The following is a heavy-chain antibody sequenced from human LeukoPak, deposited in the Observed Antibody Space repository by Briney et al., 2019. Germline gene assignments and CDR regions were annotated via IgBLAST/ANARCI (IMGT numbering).Heavy chain of an antibody. CDR1: GFTFKTYS. D-gene: IGHD6-13*01. CDR2: ITGSGGST. V-gene: IGHV3-23*01. CDR3: AKGRASSNRWSFDY. J-gene: IGHJ4*02. Sequence: GGSLRLSCAASGFTFKTYSMNWVRQAPGMGLEWVSSITGSGGSTYYADSVKGRFTISRDNTNNMLYLQVNSLRAGDTAVYYCAKGRASSNRWSFDYWGQGTPVTVSS.